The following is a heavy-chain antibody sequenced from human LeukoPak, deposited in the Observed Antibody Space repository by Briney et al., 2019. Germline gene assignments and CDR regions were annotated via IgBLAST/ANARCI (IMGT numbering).Heavy chain of an antibody. J-gene: IGHJ4*02. V-gene: IGHV4-34*01. D-gene: IGHD3-22*01. CDR2: INHSGST. Sequence: PSETLSLTCAVYGGSFSGYYWSWIRQPPGKGLEWIGEINHSGSTNYNPSLKSRVTISVDTSKNQFSLKLSSVTAADTAVYYCASGDSSGYYDYWGQGTLDSVSS. CDR3: ASGDSSGYYDY. CDR1: GGSFSGYY.